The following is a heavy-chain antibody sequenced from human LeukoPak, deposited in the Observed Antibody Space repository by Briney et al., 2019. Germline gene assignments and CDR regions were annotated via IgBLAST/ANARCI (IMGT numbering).Heavy chain of an antibody. CDR3: ARGHVGSYAYYYYYGMDV. V-gene: IGHV4-34*01. D-gene: IGHD2-8*01. J-gene: IGHJ6*02. CDR1: GRSFSGYY. CDR2: INHSGST. Sequence: SETLSLTCAVYGRSFSGYYWSWIRQPPKKGLEWIGEINHSGSTNYNPSLKSRVTILVDTSKNQFSLKVRSVTAADTAVYYCARGHVGSYAYYYYYGMDVWGQGTTVTVSS.